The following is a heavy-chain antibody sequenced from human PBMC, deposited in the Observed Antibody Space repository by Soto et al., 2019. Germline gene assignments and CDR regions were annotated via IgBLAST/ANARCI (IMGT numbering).Heavy chain of an antibody. D-gene: IGHD1-26*01. CDR1: GGSISSYY. CDR3: ARDLSTRGSYRYYFDY. V-gene: IGHV4-59*01. CDR2: IYYSGST. Sequence: PSETLSLTCTVSGGSISSYYWSWIRQPPGKGLEWIGYIYYSGSTNYNPSLKSRVTISVDTSKNQFSLKLSSVTGADTAVYYCARDLSTRGSYRYYFDYWGQGTLVTVSS. J-gene: IGHJ4*02.